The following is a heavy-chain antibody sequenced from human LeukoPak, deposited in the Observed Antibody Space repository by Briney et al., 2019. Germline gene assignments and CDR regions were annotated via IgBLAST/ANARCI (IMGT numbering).Heavy chain of an antibody. J-gene: IGHJ4*02. V-gene: IGHV4-59*01. D-gene: IGHD2-15*01. CDR2: IYYSGST. CDR3: GRVASEAVFDC. Sequence: PSETLSLTCAVSGGSISSYYWSWIRQPPGKGLEWIGYIYYSGSTNYNPSLKSRVTISVDTSKNKFSLTQSYGPTADTAVFYFGRVASEAVFDCWGQGTLVTAS. CDR1: GGSISSYY.